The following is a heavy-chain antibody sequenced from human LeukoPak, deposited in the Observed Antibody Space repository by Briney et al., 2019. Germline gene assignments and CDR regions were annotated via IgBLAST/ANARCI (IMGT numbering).Heavy chain of an antibody. V-gene: IGHV3-23*01. CDR1: GFTFSSYA. CDR3: AKGLLGYTFGQVVDF. J-gene: IGHJ4*02. D-gene: IGHD5-18*01. CDR2: ISGSGGST. Sequence: GGSLRLSCAASGFTFSSYAMSWVRQAPGKGLEWVSAISGSGGSTYYADSVKGRFTISRDNSKNTLYLQMNSLRAEDTAVYYCAKGLLGYTFGQVVDFWGQGTLVTVSS.